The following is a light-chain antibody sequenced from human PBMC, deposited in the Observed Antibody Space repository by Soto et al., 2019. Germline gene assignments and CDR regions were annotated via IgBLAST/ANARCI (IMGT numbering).Light chain of an antibody. CDR3: QQSYSTPRT. V-gene: IGKV1-39*01. CDR2: AAS. Sequence: DLQMTQSPSSLSASVGDRVNITCRASQSISSYLNWYQQKPGKAPNLLIYAASSLQSGVPSRFSGSGSGTDFTLTISSLQPEDFATYYCQQSYSTPRTFGQGTKVEI. J-gene: IGKJ1*01. CDR1: QSISSY.